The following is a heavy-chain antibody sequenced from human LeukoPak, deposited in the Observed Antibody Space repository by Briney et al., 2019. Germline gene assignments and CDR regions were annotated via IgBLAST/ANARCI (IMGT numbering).Heavy chain of an antibody. CDR2: INSDGSST. J-gene: IGHJ6*03. V-gene: IGHV3-74*01. CDR3: ARDASGWPYYYYYYMDV. CDR1: GFTFSSYW. D-gene: IGHD6-19*01. Sequence: GGSLRLSCAASGFTFSSYWMHWVRQAPGKGLVWVSRINSDGSSTSYADSVKGRFTISRDNAKNTLYLQMNSLRAEDTAVYYCARDASGWPYYYYYYMDVWGKGTTVTVSS.